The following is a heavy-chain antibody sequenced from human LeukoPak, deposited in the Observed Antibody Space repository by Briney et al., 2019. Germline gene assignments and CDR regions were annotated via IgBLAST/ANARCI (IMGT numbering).Heavy chain of an antibody. CDR1: GYTVTSYG. CDR2: ISAYNGNT. V-gene: IGHV1-18*01. J-gene: IGHJ6*03. D-gene: IGHD3-3*01. Sequence: GASVKVSCKASGYTVTSYGISWVRQAPGQGLEWMGWISAYNGNTNYAQKLQGRVTMTTDTSTSTAYMELRSLRSDDTAVYYCARGARDFWSGPYYYYMDVWGKGTTVTVSS. CDR3: ARGARDFWSGPYYYYMDV.